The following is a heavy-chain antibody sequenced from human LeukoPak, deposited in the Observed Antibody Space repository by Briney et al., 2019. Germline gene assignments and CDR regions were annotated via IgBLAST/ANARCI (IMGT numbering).Heavy chain of an antibody. CDR1: GYTFTRYG. Sequence: ASVKVSCKASGYTFTRYGISWVRQAPGQGLEWMGWISAYNGNTNYAQKLQGRVIMTTDTSTSTAYIELRSLRSDDTAVYYCARSTMIVVAPRYFDLWGRGTLVTVSS. CDR3: ARSTMIVVAPRYFDL. V-gene: IGHV1-18*01. CDR2: ISAYNGNT. D-gene: IGHD3-22*01. J-gene: IGHJ2*01.